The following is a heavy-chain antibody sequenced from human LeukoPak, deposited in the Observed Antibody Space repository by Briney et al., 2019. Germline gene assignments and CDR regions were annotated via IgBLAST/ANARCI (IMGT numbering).Heavy chain of an antibody. CDR1: GFTFSSYA. Sequence: GGSLRLSCAASGFTFSSYAMSWVHQAPGKGLEWVSAISGSVGSTYYADSVKGRFTISRDNSKNTLYLQMNSLRAEDTAVYYCAKGDRSGSYSSVWGQGTLVTVSS. J-gene: IGHJ4*02. CDR3: AKGDRSGSYSSV. CDR2: ISGSVGST. V-gene: IGHV3-23*01. D-gene: IGHD1-26*01.